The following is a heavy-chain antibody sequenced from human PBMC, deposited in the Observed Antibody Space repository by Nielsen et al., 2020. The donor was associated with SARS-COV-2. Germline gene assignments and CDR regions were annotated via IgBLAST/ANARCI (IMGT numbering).Heavy chain of an antibody. CDR2: ISAYNGNT. D-gene: IGHD6-6*01. CDR3: ARVKGYSSSSGSALPFWGMDV. V-gene: IGHV1-18*04. J-gene: IGHJ6*02. CDR1: GYTFTGYY. Sequence: ASVKVSCKASGYTFTGYYMHWVRQAPGQGLEWMGWISAYNGNTNYAQKLQGRVTMTTDTSTSTAYMELRSLRSDDTAVYYCARVKGYSSSSGSALPFWGMDVWGQGTTVTVSS.